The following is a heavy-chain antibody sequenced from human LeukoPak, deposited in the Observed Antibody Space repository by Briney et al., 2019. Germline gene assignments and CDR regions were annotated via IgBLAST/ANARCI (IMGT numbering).Heavy chain of an antibody. CDR1: GFTFSSYA. CDR2: ISGSGGST. J-gene: IGHJ4*02. Sequence: PGGSLRLSCAASGFTFSSYAMSWVRQAPGKGLEWVSAISGSGGSTYYADSVKGRFTISRDNSKNTLYLQMNSLRAEDTAVYYCAKVRWGPIAAAGPAYDYWGQGTLVTVSS. D-gene: IGHD6-13*01. CDR3: AKVRWGPIAAAGPAYDY. V-gene: IGHV3-23*01.